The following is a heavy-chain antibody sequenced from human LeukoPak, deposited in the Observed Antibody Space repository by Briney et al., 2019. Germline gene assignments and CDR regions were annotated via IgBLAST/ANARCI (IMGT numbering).Heavy chain of an antibody. CDR3: ARDETVYSSSWCGN. CDR2: IRSKTNGGTQ. V-gene: IGHV3-49*04. J-gene: IGHJ4*02. CDR1: GFTFGDYA. Sequence: GGSLRLSCAASGFTFGDYAMSWVRQAPGKGLEWVGFIRSKTNGGTQEYGGSVKGRFTISRDGSRGIVYLQMNSLKMEGTAVYYCARDETVYSSSWCGNWGEGTLVTVFS. D-gene: IGHD2-2*01.